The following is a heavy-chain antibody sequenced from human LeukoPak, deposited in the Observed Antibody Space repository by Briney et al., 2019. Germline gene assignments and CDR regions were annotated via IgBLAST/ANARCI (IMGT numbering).Heavy chain of an antibody. Sequence: GGSLRLSCAASGFTSSSSAMSWVRQAPGKGLEWVSSISISSSYIYYADSVKGRFTTSRDSAKNSLYLQMNSLRAEDTAVYYCARVGAGYYGSGSYYYMDVWGKGTTVTVSS. CDR1: GFTSSSSA. V-gene: IGHV3-21*01. CDR3: ARVGAGYYGSGSYYYMDV. CDR2: ISISSSYI. J-gene: IGHJ6*03. D-gene: IGHD3-10*01.